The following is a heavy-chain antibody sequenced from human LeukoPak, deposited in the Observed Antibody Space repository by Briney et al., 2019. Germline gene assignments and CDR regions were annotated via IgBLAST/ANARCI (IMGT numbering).Heavy chain of an antibody. CDR1: GFTFSSSW. Sequence: GGSLRLSCAASGFTFSSSWMIWVRQAPGKGLEWVANMDQDGSDKTYVDSVKGRFTISRDNARNSLYLQMNSLRAEDTAVYYCARDKGGSYGIDYWGQGTLVTVSS. J-gene: IGHJ4*02. CDR3: ARDKGGSYGIDY. CDR2: MDQDGSDK. V-gene: IGHV3-7*01. D-gene: IGHD3-16*01.